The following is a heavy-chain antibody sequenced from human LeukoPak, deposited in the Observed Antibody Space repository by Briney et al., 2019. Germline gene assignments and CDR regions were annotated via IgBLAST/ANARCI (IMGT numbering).Heavy chain of an antibody. CDR1: GYTFTGYY. Sequence: ASVKVSCKASGYTFTGYYMHWVRRAPGQGLEWMGWINPNSGGTNYAQKFQGRVTMTRDTSISTAYMELSRLRSDDTAVYYCARVEENYCSSTSCGVDVWGKGTTVTVSS. CDR2: INPNSGGT. CDR3: ARVEENYCSSTSCGVDV. V-gene: IGHV1-2*02. J-gene: IGHJ6*04. D-gene: IGHD2-2*01.